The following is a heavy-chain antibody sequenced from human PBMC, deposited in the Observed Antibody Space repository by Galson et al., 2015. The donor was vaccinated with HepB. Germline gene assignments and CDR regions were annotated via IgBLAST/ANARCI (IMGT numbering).Heavy chain of an antibody. J-gene: IGHJ2*01. CDR3: ARSLRRAMVPNWYFDL. CDR2: IGTAGDP. V-gene: IGHV3-13*05. CDR1: GFTFSSYD. D-gene: IGHD5-18*01. Sequence: SLRLSCAASGFTFSSYDMHWVRQATGKGLEWVSAIGTAGDPYYPGSVKGRFTISRENAKNSLYLQMNSLRAGDTAVYYCARSLRRAMVPNWYFDLWGRGTLVTVSS.